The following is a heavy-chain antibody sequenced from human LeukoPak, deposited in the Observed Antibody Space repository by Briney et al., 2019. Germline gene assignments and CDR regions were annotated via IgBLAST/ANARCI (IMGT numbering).Heavy chain of an antibody. CDR2: IYHSGST. J-gene: IGHJ4*02. CDR1: GYSISSGYY. CDR3: ARGRPPRILITMVRGSKTYFDY. Sequence: SETLSLTCTVSGYSISSGYYWGWIRQPPGKGLEWIGSIYHSGSTHYNPSLKSRVTISVDTSKNQFSLKLSSVTAADMAVYYRARGRPPRILITMVRGSKTYFDYWGQGTLVTVSS. V-gene: IGHV4-38-2*02. D-gene: IGHD3-10*01.